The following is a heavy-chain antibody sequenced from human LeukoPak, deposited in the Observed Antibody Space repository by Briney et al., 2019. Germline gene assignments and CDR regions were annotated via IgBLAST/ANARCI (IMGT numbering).Heavy chain of an antibody. V-gene: IGHV1-8*03. CDR2: MNPNRGKT. Sequence: GASVNVSSKASGYTFTMYDINWVRQATGQGREWMGWMNPNRGKTGNAQKFRVGVTITMNTSISTAYMELSGLRSEATAVYFCARGVGLVPTMSKKHFDYWGQGTLVTVSS. J-gene: IGHJ4*02. CDR3: ARGVGLVPTMSKKHFDY. CDR1: GYTFTMYD. D-gene: IGHD5-12*01.